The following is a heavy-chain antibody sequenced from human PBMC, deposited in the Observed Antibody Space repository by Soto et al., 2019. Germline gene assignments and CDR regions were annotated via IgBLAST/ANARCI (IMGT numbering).Heavy chain of an antibody. Sequence: EVQLLESGGGLVQPEGSLRLSCAASGFTFSSHAMSWVRQAPGKGLEWVSAISYSGTTTYYAESVKGRFIISRDNSKNTLYLQMNSLRVEDTAIYYCAKRFTLFGEVKLSPDFDYWGQGTLVTVSS. CDR3: AKRFTLFGEVKLSPDFDY. CDR2: ISYSGTTT. CDR1: GFTFSSHA. V-gene: IGHV3-23*01. J-gene: IGHJ4*02. D-gene: IGHD3-3*01.